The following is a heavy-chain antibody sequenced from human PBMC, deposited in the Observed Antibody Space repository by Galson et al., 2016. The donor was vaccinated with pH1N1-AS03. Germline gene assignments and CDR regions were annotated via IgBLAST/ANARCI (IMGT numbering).Heavy chain of an antibody. CDR1: GGSVSSNTW. D-gene: IGHD4-23*01. Sequence: ETLSLTCDVSGGSVSSNTWWSWVRQPPGKGLEWIGEIHHRGTINYNPSLKSRVIISIDKSKNHFSLNLSPVTAADTAVYYCAGKDLLNRWELLRGPFDVWGQGTMVTVSS. V-gene: IGHV4-4*02. CDR3: AGKDLLNRWELLRGPFDV. J-gene: IGHJ3*01. CDR2: IHHRGTI.